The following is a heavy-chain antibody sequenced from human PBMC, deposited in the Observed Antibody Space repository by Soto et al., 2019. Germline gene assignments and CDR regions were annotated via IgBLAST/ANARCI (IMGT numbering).Heavy chain of an antibody. Sequence: ASVKVSCKASGYTFTSYYMHWVRQAPGQGLEWMGIINPSGGSTSYAQKFQGRVTMTRDTSTSTVYMELSSLRSEDTAVYYCASVTGGGTTKRYGMDGWGQGTTVPVSS. J-gene: IGHJ6*02. V-gene: IGHV1-46*01. D-gene: IGHD1-7*01. CDR3: ASVTGGGTTKRYGMDG. CDR1: GYTFTSYY. CDR2: INPSGGST.